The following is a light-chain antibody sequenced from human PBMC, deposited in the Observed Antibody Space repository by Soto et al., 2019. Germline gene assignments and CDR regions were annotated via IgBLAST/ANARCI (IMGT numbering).Light chain of an antibody. CDR3: QQYNNWPQT. CDR1: QSGSAN. J-gene: IGKJ1*01. Sequence: EIVMTQSPATLSVSPGERATLSCRASQSGSANLAWYQQKPGQAPRLLIYGASTRATGIPARFSGSGSGTEFTLTISSLQSEDFAVYCCQQYNNWPQTFGQGTKVEIK. V-gene: IGKV3-15*01. CDR2: GAS.